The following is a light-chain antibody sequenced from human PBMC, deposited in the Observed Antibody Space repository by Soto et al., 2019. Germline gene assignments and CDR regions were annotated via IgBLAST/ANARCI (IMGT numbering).Light chain of an antibody. CDR2: AAS. CDR3: QQSYSTPLT. CDR1: QTISGY. V-gene: IGKV1-39*01. J-gene: IGKJ4*01. Sequence: DIQMTQSPSTLSASVGDRVTITCRASQTISGYLNWYQQKPGKAPELLIYAASSLQSGVPSRFSGSGSGTDFTLTISSLQPEDFATYYCQQSYSTPLTFGGGTKVDI.